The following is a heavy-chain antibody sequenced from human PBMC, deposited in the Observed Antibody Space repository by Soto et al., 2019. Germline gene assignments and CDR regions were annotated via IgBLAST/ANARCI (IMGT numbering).Heavy chain of an antibody. CDR1: GYTFTNYG. D-gene: IGHD6-13*01. V-gene: IGHV1-18*01. J-gene: IGHJ3*01. CDR2: SYNGIT. CDR3: ARGLSSSSWYFSGGGVN. Sequence: ASVKVSCKTSGYTFTNYGVTWVRQAPGQGLEWIGGSYNGITNYAQNLQGRVTMTTDTSTSTAYMQLGSLRSEDTAVYYCARGLSSSSWYFSGGGVNWGQGTMVTVSS.